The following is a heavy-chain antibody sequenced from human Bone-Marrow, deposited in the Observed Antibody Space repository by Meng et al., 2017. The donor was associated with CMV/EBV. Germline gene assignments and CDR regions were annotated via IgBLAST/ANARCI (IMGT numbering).Heavy chain of an antibody. J-gene: IGHJ6*02. D-gene: IGHD2-2*01. CDR2: MNPNSGNT. CDR1: GYTFTSYD. V-gene: IGHV1-8*03. CDR3: AKDSVVVVPAAPDFPREYGMDV. Sequence: ASVKVSCKASGYTFTSYDINWVRQATGQGLEWMGWMNPNSGNTGYAQKFQGRVTITRNTSISTAYMELSSLRSEDTAVYYCAKDSVVVVPAAPDFPREYGMDVRGQGTTVTVSS.